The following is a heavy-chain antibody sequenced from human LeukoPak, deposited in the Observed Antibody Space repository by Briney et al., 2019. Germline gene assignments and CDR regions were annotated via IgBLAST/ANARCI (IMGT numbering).Heavy chain of an antibody. CDR2: IYYSGST. CDR3: ARAESRYYDSSGYYAFDI. V-gene: IGHV4-59*08. D-gene: IGHD3-22*01. Sequence: SETLSLTCTVSGGSISSYYWSWIRQPPGKGLEWIGYIYYSGSTYYNPSLKSRVTISVGTSKNQFSLKLSSVTAADTAVYYCARAESRYYDSSGYYAFDIWGQGTMVTVSS. CDR1: GGSISSYY. J-gene: IGHJ3*02.